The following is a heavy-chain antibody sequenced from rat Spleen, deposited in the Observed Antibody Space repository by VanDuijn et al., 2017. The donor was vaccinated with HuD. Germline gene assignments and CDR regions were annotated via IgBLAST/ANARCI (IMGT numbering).Heavy chain of an antibody. CDR1: GFSLIRYN. CDR3: TIHPRY. J-gene: IGHJ2*01. Sequence: QVQLKESGPGLVQPSQTLSLTCTVSGFSLIRYNVHWVRQPPGEGLEWMGRMTYNGDTSYNSALISRLSISRDTSKNQVFLKMNSLQTDDTGTYDCTIHPRYWGQGVMVTVSS. D-gene: IGHD3-1*01. V-gene: IGHV2-63*01. CDR2: MTYNGDT.